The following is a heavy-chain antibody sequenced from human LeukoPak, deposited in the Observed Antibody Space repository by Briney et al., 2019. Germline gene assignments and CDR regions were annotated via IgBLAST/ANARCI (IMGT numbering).Heavy chain of an antibody. CDR3: ARDVGSGWNEQYYFDY. CDR1: GGSISSSSYY. J-gene: IGHJ4*02. Sequence: PSETLSLTCTVSGGSISSSSYYWGWIRQPPGKGLEWIGSIYYSGSTYYNPSLKSRVTISVGTSKNQFSLKLSSVTAADTAVYYCARDVGSGWNEQYYFDYWGQGTLVTVSS. V-gene: IGHV4-39*07. CDR2: IYYSGST. D-gene: IGHD6-19*01.